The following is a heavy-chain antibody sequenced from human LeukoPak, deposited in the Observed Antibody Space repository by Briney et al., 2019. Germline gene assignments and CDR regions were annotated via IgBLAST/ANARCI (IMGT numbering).Heavy chain of an antibody. D-gene: IGHD6-13*01. V-gene: IGHV4-31*03. CDR2: IYYSGST. J-gene: IGHJ4*02. Sequence: PSETLSLTCTVSGGSISSGGYYWTWIRQHPGKGLEWIGYIYYSGSTHYNPSLKSRLTISVDTSKNQFSLKLTSVTAADTAVYYCARADSSFDYWGQGTLVTVSS. CDR1: GGSISSGGYY. CDR3: ARADSSFDY.